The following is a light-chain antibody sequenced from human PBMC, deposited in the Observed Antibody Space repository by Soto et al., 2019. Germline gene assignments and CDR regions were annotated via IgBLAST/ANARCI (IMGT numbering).Light chain of an antibody. J-gene: IGKJ1*01. CDR2: GAS. CDR1: QSVSSSH. V-gene: IGKV3-20*01. Sequence: EIVLTQSPDTLSLSPGETATLSCGASQSVSSSHIAWYQQKPGQSPRLLIDGASSRASGIPDRFSGSGSGTDFTLTISRLEPEDFAVYYCQQYGSSRTFGQGTKVDIK. CDR3: QQYGSSRT.